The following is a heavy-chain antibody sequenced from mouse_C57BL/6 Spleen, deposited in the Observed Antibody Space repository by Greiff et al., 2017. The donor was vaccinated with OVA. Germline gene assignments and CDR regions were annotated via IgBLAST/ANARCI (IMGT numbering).Heavy chain of an antibody. D-gene: IGHD1-1*01. J-gene: IGHJ1*03. V-gene: IGHV1-39*01. CDR2: INPNYGTT. CDR1: GYSFTDYN. Sequence: VQLKESGPELVKPGASVKISCKASGYSFTDYNMNWVKQSNGKSLEWIGVINPNYGTTSYNQKFKGKATLTVDQSSSTAYMQLNSLTSEDYAVYYCARTRITTNSCFDVWGTGTTVTVSS. CDR3: ARTRITTNSCFDV.